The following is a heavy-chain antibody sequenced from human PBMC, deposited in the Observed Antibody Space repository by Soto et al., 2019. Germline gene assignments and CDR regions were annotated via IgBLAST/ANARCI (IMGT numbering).Heavy chain of an antibody. CDR1: GFTFSNAL. D-gene: IGHD3-22*01. CDR2: IKSKTDGGTT. V-gene: IGHV3-15*01. J-gene: IGHJ3*02. Sequence: PGGSLRLSCAASGFTFSNALMSWVRQAPGKGREWVGRIKSKTDGGTTDYAAPVKGRFTISRDDSKHTLNLQMNSLKTEAPAVYYCTTGEHYDSSGYSKYRIDSFDIWGQGTMCTV. CDR3: TTGEHYDSSGYSKYRIDSFDI.